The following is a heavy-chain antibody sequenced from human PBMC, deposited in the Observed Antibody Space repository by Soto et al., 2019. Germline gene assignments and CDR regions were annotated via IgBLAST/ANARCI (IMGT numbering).Heavy chain of an antibody. Sequence: SKTLSLTCTVSGGSISSGGYYWSWIRQHPGKGLEWIGYIYYSGSTYYNPSLKSRVTISVDTSKNQFSLKLSSVTAADTAVYYCASVVVITKSLDYWGQGTLVTVSS. J-gene: IGHJ4*02. CDR2: IYYSGST. D-gene: IGHD3-22*01. CDR3: ASVVVITKSLDY. V-gene: IGHV4-31*03. CDR1: GGSISSGGYY.